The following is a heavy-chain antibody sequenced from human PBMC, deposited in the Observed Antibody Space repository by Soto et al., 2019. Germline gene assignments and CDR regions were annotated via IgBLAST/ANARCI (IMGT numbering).Heavy chain of an antibody. D-gene: IGHD3-10*01. V-gene: IGHV3-74*01. CDR3: TRDIGGKGAY. CDR1: GFTFRSYW. CDR2: IDEYGSTI. J-gene: IGHJ4*02. Sequence: GGSLRLSCAASGFTFRSYWMHWVRQVPGQGLLWVSRIDEYGSTINYADSVKGRFTISRDNARNTLYLEMNSLRAEDTALYYCTRDIGGKGAYWGPGTLVTASS.